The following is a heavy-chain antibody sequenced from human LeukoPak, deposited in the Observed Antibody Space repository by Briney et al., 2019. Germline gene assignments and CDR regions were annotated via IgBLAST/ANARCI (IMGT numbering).Heavy chain of an antibody. Sequence: GGSLRLSCAASRFTFSSYSMNWVRQAPGKGLEWVSSISSSSSYIYYADSVKGRFTISRDNAKNSLYLQMNSLRAEDTAVYYCARDRDYYGSGSYHIPVNWFDPWGQGTLVTVSS. D-gene: IGHD3-10*01. CDR3: ARDRDYYGSGSYHIPVNWFDP. CDR1: RFTFSSYS. V-gene: IGHV3-21*01. CDR2: ISSSSSYI. J-gene: IGHJ5*02.